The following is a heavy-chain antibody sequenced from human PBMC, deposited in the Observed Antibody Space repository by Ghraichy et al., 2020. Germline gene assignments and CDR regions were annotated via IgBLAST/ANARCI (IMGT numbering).Heavy chain of an antibody. V-gene: IGHV3-74*01. CDR3: VRGTILTGGTDY. CDR1: GFTFSSHW. D-gene: IGHD3-9*01. Sequence: GGSLRLSCAASGFTFSSHWMHWARQAPGKGLVWVSRINTDGSYTPYADSVKGRFTISRDDAKNTLYLQMNSLRAEDTAVYYCVRGTILTGGTDYWDQGTLVTVSS. J-gene: IGHJ4*02. CDR2: INTDGSYT.